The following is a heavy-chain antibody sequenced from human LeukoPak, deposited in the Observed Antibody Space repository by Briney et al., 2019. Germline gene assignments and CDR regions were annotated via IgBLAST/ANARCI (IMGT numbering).Heavy chain of an antibody. D-gene: IGHD3-3*01. Sequence: SETLSLTCTVSGGSISSYYWSWIRQPPGKGLEWIGYIYYSGSTNYNPSLKSRVTISVDTSKNQFSLKLSSVTAADTAVYYCARTPRFLEWLPPYYFDYWGRGTLVTVSS. CDR2: IYYSGST. CDR3: ARTPRFLEWLPPYYFDY. V-gene: IGHV4-59*01. CDR1: GGSISSYY. J-gene: IGHJ4*02.